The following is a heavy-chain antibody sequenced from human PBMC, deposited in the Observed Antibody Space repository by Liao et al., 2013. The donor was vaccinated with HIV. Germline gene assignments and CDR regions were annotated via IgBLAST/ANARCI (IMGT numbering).Heavy chain of an antibody. CDR3: ARGFRLRLGLVDY. V-gene: IGHV4-30-4*08. CDR1: GGSISSGDYY. CDR2: IHHSGST. J-gene: IGHJ4*02. D-gene: IGHD3-16*01. Sequence: QVQLQESGPGLVKPSQTLSLTCTVSGGSISSGDYYWSWIRQPPGKGLEWIGEIHHSGSTNYNPSLKSRVTISVDTSKNQFSLKLSSVTAADTAVYYCARGFRLRLGLVDYWGQGTLVTVSS.